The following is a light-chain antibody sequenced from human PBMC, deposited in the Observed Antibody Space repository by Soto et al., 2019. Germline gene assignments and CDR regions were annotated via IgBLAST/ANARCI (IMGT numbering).Light chain of an antibody. CDR2: EVS. J-gene: IGKJ4*01. Sequence: AMTQTPLSLSVSPGQPASISCKSSQSLLHGNGKTCLYWFLQKPGQPPQLLISEVSIRFSGVPDRFSGSGSWTEFTLKISRVEAEDVGVYYCMQSVRLPLNFGGGTKVEI. V-gene: IGKV2D-29*01. CDR3: MQSVRLPLN. CDR1: QSLLHGNGKTC.